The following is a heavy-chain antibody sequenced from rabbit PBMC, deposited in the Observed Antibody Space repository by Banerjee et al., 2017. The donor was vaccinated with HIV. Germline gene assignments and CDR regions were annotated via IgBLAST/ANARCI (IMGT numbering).Heavy chain of an antibody. CDR2: INTSSGNT. V-gene: IGHV1S45*01. D-gene: IGHD8-1*01. Sequence: QEQLEESGGDLVKPEGSLTLTCTASGFSFSNKYVMCWVRQAPGKGLEWIACINTSSGNTVYATWAKGRFTISRTSSTTVALQMTSLTAADTATYFCARTHYSGASYFWLWGPGTLVTVS. CDR3: ARTHYSGASYFWL. CDR1: GFSFSNKYV. J-gene: IGHJ4*01.